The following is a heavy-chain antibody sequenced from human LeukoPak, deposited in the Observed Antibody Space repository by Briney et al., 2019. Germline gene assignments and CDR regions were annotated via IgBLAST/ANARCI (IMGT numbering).Heavy chain of an antibody. CDR1: GYTFTSYD. J-gene: IGHJ4*02. Sequence: ASVKVSCKASGYTFTSYDINWVRQATGQGLEWMGWMNPNSGNTGYAQKFQGRVTMTRNTSISTAYMELSSLRSEDTAVYYCARVTYYYDSSGYYYHLPLDYWGQGTLVTVSS. D-gene: IGHD3-22*01. V-gene: IGHV1-8*01. CDR2: MNPNSGNT. CDR3: ARVTYYYDSSGYYYHLPLDY.